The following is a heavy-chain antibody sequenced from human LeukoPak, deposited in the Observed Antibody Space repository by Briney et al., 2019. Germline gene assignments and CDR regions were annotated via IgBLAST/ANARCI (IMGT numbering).Heavy chain of an antibody. CDR1: GFTFSSYE. V-gene: IGHV3-48*03. D-gene: IGHD1-26*01. CDR2: VSTSGSTE. J-gene: IGHJ4*02. CDR3: VRDGRAGVVGGFRLFDY. Sequence: GGSLRLSCAASGFTFSSYEMNWFRQAPGKGLEWVSYVSTSGSTEESADSVKGRFTISRDNAKNSLYLQMNSLRAEDTAVYYCVRDGRAGVVGGFRLFDYWGLGTLVTVSS.